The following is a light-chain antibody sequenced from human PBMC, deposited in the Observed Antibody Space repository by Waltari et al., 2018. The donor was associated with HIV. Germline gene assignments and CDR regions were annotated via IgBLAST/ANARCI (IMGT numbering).Light chain of an antibody. Sequence: QSVLTQPPSVSAAPGQKVTISCSGSYDYVSWYQHVPGAAPKLLIYDNNKRPSGIPDRFSGSKSGTSATLGITGLQTGDEADYYCGTWDPRLIAGVFGGGTKLTVL. CDR2: DNN. CDR3: GTWDPRLIAGV. V-gene: IGLV1-51*01. J-gene: IGLJ3*02. CDR1: YDY.